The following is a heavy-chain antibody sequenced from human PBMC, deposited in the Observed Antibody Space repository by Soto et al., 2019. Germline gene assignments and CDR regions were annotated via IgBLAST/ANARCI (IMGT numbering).Heavy chain of an antibody. V-gene: IGHV1-18*04. D-gene: IGHD2-21*02. CDR2: ISAYNGNT. Sequence: ASVKVSCKASGNTFTSYGISWVRQAPGQGLEWMGWISAYNGNTNYAQKLQGRVTMTTDTSTSTAYMELRSLRSDDTAVYYCARDTRLAYCGGDCYPDAFDIWGQGTMVTVSS. CDR1: GNTFTSYG. CDR3: ARDTRLAYCGGDCYPDAFDI. J-gene: IGHJ3*02.